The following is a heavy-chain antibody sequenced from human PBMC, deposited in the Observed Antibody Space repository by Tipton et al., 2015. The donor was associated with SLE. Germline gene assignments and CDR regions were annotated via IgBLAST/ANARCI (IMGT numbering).Heavy chain of an antibody. CDR3: ARDPYGDSDGRYFQD. Sequence: TLSLTCSVSVGSISSYFWSWIRQPPGKGLEWIGLIYSSGSTNYNPSLKSRVTMSVDTSKSQFSLRLRPVTAADTAVYYCARDPYGDSDGRYFQDWGQGTLVTVSS. CDR1: VGSISSYF. D-gene: IGHD4-17*01. CDR2: IYSSGST. J-gene: IGHJ1*01. V-gene: IGHV4-4*07.